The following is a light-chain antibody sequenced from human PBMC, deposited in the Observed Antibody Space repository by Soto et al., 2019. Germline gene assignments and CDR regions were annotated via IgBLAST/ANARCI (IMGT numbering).Light chain of an antibody. Sequence: QSALTQPASVSGSPGQSITISCTGTSGDIGAHNYVSWYQHRPGKAPKLMIYDVYSRPSDISDRFSGSKSSNTASLTISGLQAEDEADYYCCSYTTSSTYVFGPGTKVTVL. V-gene: IGLV2-14*01. CDR1: SGDIGAHNY. CDR2: DVY. J-gene: IGLJ1*01. CDR3: CSYTTSSTYV.